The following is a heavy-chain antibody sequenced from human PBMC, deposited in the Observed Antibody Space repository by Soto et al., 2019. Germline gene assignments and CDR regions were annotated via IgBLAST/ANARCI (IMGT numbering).Heavy chain of an antibody. Sequence: EVQLVESGGGLVQPGGSLRLSCAASGFTFSDYGVNWVCQAPGKGLEWISYISSGSDTIYYADSVKGRFTISRDDAKNSLFLQMTSLRDEDTAVYYCARVSTTWEDDYWGQGTLVTVSS. CDR1: GFTFSDYG. CDR2: ISSGSDTI. D-gene: IGHD5-12*01. CDR3: ARVSTTWEDDY. V-gene: IGHV3-48*02. J-gene: IGHJ4*02.